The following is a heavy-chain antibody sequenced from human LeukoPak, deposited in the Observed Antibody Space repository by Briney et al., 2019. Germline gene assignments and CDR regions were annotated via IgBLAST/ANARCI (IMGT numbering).Heavy chain of an antibody. CDR3: ASRLAAAGN. J-gene: IGHJ4*02. CDR2: ISYDGSNK. Sequence: GRSLRLSCAASGFTFSTYAMHWVRQAPGKGLEWVAVISYDGSNKYYADSVKGRFTISRDNSKNTLYLQMNSLRAEDTAVYYCASRLAAAGNWGQGTLVTVSS. V-gene: IGHV3-30*04. D-gene: IGHD6-13*01. CDR1: GFTFSTYA.